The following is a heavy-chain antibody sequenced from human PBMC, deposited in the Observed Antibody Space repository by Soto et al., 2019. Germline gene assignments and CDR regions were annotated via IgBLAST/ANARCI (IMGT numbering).Heavy chain of an antibody. D-gene: IGHD2-8*01. CDR1: GGTFSSYT. J-gene: IGHJ6*03. CDR2: IIPILGIA. Sequence: QVQLVQSGAEVKKPGSSVKVSCKASGGTFSSYTISWVRQAPGQGLEWMGRIIPILGIANYAQKFQGRVTITADKSTSTAYMELSSLRSEDKAVYYCASPAGTNGIYYMDVWGKGTTVTVSS. V-gene: IGHV1-69*02. CDR3: ASPAGTNGIYYMDV.